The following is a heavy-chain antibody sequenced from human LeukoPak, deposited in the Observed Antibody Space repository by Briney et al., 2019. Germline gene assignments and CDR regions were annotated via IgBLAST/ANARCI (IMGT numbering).Heavy chain of an antibody. CDR2: IYPGDSDT. Sequence: GESLKISCKGFGYSFTTYWIGWVRQMPGKGLEWMGIIYPGDSDTRYSPSFQGQVTISADKSISTVYLQWSSLKASDTAMYYCARRGSGYYASFDYWGQGTLVTVSS. J-gene: IGHJ4*02. D-gene: IGHD3-22*01. CDR3: ARRGSGYYASFDY. V-gene: IGHV5-51*01. CDR1: GYSFTTYW.